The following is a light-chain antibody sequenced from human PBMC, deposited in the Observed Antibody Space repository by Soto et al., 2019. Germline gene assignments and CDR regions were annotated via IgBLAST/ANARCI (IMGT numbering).Light chain of an antibody. CDR3: QQYVTSPLN. CDR1: QSVSSSY. V-gene: IGKV3-20*01. J-gene: IGKJ4*01. Sequence: EIVLTKSPGTLSLSPGDSATFSCRASQSVSSSYLAWYQQEPGQAPRRLIYGVSSRDTGIPDRFSGTGSGTDFTLTISRLEPEDFAVYYCQQYVTSPLNFGGGTKV. CDR2: GVS.